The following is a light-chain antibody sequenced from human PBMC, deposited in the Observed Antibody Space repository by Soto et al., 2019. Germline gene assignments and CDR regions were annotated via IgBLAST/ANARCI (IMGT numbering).Light chain of an antibody. J-gene: IGLJ1*01. CDR1: SSDFGSYKF. CDR2: ETS. CDR3: FSFTSTNTHV. Sequence: HSALTQPASVSGSPGQSVTISCTGTSSDFGSYKFVSWYQHHPGKVPKVIIYETSKRPSGVSDRFSGSKSGNTASLTISGLQAEDEADYYCFSFTSTNTHVFGSGTKV. V-gene: IGLV2-23*01.